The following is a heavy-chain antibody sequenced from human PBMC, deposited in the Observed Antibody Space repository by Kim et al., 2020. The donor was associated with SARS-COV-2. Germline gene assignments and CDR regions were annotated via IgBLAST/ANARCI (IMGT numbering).Heavy chain of an antibody. Sequence: ETLSLTCTVSGGSISSYYWSWIRQPPGKGLEWIGYIYYSGSTNYNPSLKSRVTISVDTSKNQFSLKLSSVTAADTAVYYCARGLGDILTGYQYYFDYWGQGTLVTVSS. J-gene: IGHJ4*02. CDR1: GGSISSYY. CDR3: ARGLGDILTGYQYYFDY. CDR2: IYYSGST. D-gene: IGHD3-9*01. V-gene: IGHV4-59*01.